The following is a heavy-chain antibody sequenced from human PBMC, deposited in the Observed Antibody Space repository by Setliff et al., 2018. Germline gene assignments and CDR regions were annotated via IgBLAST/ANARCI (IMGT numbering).Heavy chain of an antibody. CDR2: IYPEDSDT. J-gene: IGHJ5*02. Sequence: GGSLRLSCAASGFTFSTYWMSWVRQAPGKGLEWMGLIYPEDSDTRHSPSFPGHVTISADKSINTAYLQWSSLKASDTAMYYCARALYPSSFIGHNWFDPWGQGTLVTVSS. CDR1: GFTFSTYW. V-gene: IGHV5-51*01. D-gene: IGHD2-2*01. CDR3: ARALYPSSFIGHNWFDP.